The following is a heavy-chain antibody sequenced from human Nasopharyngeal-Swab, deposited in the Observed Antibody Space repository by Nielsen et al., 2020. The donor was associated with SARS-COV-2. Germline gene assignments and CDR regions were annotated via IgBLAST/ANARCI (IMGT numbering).Heavy chain of an antibody. CDR2: ISGSGGST. V-gene: IGHV3-23*01. Sequence: GESLKISCAASGFTFSSYAMSWVRQAPGKGLEWVSAISGSGGSTYYADSVKGRFTISRDNSKNTLYLQMNSLRAEDTAVYYCAKDSDFWGGYFDYWGQGTLVTVSS. CDR3: AKDSDFWGGYFDY. J-gene: IGHJ4*02. CDR1: GFTFSSYA. D-gene: IGHD3-3*01.